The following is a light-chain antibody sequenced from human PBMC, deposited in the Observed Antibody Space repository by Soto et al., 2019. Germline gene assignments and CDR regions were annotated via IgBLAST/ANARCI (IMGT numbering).Light chain of an antibody. Sequence: DIQMTQSPSTLSASVGDRVTITCRASQSISSWLAWYQQKPGKAPKLLIYDASSLESGVQSRFSGSGSGTEFTLTISSLQPDDFATYYCQQYNSYSSTFGQGTKVDIK. V-gene: IGKV1-5*01. J-gene: IGKJ1*01. CDR3: QQYNSYSST. CDR2: DAS. CDR1: QSISSW.